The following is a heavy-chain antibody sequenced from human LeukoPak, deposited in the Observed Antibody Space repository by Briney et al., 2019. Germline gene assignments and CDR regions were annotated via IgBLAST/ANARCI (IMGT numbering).Heavy chain of an antibody. D-gene: IGHD3-22*01. CDR2: ISWNSGSI. V-gene: IGHV3-9*01. CDR3: AKAPTPYYDSSGYLAGYFDY. Sequence: GGSLRLSCAASGFTFDDYAMHWVRQAPGKGLEWVSGISWNSGSIGYADSVKGRFTISRDNAKSSLYLQMNSLRAEDTALYYCAKAPTPYYDSSGYLAGYFDYWGQGTLVTVSS. CDR1: GFTFDDYA. J-gene: IGHJ4*02.